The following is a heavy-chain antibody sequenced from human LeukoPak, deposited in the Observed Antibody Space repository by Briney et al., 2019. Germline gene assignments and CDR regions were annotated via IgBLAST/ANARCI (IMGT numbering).Heavy chain of an antibody. J-gene: IGHJ6*03. V-gene: IGHV3-53*01. CDR2: IYSGGSR. Sequence: GGSLRLSCAASGFTVSSNYMSWVRQAPGKGLEWVSVIYSGGSRYYADSVKGRFTISRDNSKNTLYLLTNSLRAEDTAVYYCARVLSGRGSLYSYYYYMDVWGKGTTVTISS. CDR1: GFTVSSNY. CDR3: ARVLSGRGSLYSYYYYMDV. D-gene: IGHD3-10*01.